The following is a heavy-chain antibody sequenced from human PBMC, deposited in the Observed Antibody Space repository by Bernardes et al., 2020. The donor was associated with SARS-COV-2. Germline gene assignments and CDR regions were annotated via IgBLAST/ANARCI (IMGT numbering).Heavy chain of an antibody. D-gene: IGHD2-15*01. V-gene: IGHV4-4*02. CDR2: IYHTGVT. CDR1: GGSIGSNNW. Sequence: SETLSLTCTVSGGSIGSNNWWTCVRQTPGKGLEWIGEIYHTGVTYYNPSLESRVSISVDTSKNLFSLTLTSVTAADTGVYYCARDASVSSRGYFDLWGRGTLATVSS. J-gene: IGHJ4*02. CDR3: ARDASVSSRGYFDL.